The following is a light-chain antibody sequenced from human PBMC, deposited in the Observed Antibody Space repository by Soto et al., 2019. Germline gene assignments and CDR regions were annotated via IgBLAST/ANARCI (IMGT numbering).Light chain of an antibody. J-gene: IGKJ3*01. V-gene: IGKV3-20*01. Sequence: EMVLTQSPATLSLSPGERATLSCRASQGVSSSYLAWYQKKPDQAPRLLIYGASSRATGIPDRFSGSGSGTDFTLTISRLEPEDFAVYYCQQYGSSLFTFGPGTKVDIK. CDR1: QGVSSSY. CDR3: QQYGSSLFT. CDR2: GAS.